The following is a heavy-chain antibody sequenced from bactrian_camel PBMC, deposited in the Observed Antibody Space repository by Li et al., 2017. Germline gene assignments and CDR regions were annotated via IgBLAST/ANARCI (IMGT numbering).Heavy chain of an antibody. CDR3: AGYCSSDFCYDFSY. D-gene: IGHD6*01. CDR1: GFSFSSCW. J-gene: IGHJ6*01. V-gene: IGHV3S1*01. Sequence: QVQLVESGGGLVQPGGALNLSCEASGFSFSSCWMYWVRQAPGKGLEWVSTIISGVSGGSTTYYSDSVKGRFTISRDNAKNTPYLQLNSLKTEDTAMYSCAGYCSSDFCYDFSYWGQGTQVTVS. CDR2: IISGVSGGSTT.